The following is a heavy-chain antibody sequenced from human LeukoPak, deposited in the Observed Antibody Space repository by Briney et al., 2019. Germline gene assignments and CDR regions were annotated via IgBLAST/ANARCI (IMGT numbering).Heavy chain of an antibody. CDR3: VKDFGRNLGGPGY. CDR2: ISGDGDYT. D-gene: IGHD3-10*01. CDR1: GFTFSTYT. J-gene: IGHJ4*02. Sequence: AGGSLRLSCAASGFTFSTYTMAWVRQAPGGGLGGVSGISGDGDYTYYADSVKGRFAISRDNSKSTLYLQMNSLRAEDTAVHYCVKDFGRNLGGPGYWGRGTLVTVSS. V-gene: IGHV3-23*01.